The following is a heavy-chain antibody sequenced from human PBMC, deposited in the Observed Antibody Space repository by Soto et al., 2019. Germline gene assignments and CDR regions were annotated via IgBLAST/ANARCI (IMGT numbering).Heavy chain of an antibody. CDR2: TSIGGNT. CDR3: AKDLRPGLVVPTKSGFDP. Sequence: CEASGFPFNTYAMTWFRQLPGMGLEWVSTTSIGGNTDFAESVRGRFSVSRDNSKNTLYLQMTNLRAEDAAIYFCAKDLRPGLVVPTKSGFDPWGQGTRVTVSS. CDR1: GFPFNTYA. D-gene: IGHD3-10*01. J-gene: IGHJ5*02. V-gene: IGHV3-23*01.